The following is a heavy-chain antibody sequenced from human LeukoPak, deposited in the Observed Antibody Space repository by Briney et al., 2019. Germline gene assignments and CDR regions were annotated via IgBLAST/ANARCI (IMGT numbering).Heavy chain of an antibody. Sequence: SVKVSCKASGGTFSSYAISWVRQAPGQGLEWMGVIIPMFGTANYAQKFQGRVTITADKSTTTAYMELSSLRSVDTAVYYCARDLFSGSYHSDYWGQGTLVTVSS. D-gene: IGHD1-26*01. V-gene: IGHV1-69*06. CDR1: GGTFSSYA. CDR3: ARDLFSGSYHSDY. CDR2: IIPMFGTA. J-gene: IGHJ4*02.